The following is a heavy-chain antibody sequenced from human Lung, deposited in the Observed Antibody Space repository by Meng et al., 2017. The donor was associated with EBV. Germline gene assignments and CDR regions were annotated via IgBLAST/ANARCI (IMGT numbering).Heavy chain of an antibody. V-gene: IGHV3-74*01. D-gene: IGHD3-10*01. CDR2: INEDGNIV. J-gene: IGHJ4*02. CDR3: AKDCFGPRDY. Sequence: AQVTESGGGLVQPGGSLRLSCVGSGISAYWVHWVRQVPGKGLVWVSRINEDGNIVNYADSVKGRFTIFRDNAKNTVSLQMNSLRVEDTALYYCAKDCFGPRDYWGQGTLVTVSS. CDR1: GISAYW.